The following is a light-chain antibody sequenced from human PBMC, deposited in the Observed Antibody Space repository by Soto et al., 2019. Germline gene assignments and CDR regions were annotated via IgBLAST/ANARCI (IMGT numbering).Light chain of an antibody. CDR2: STT. Sequence: QTVVTQEPSLTVSPGGTVTLTCTSSTGAVTSGYYPCWFQQKPGHAPRALIYSTTNKQSWTPARFSGSLLAGKAALTLSGVQPEDEADYYCLLYYGGSWVFGGGTKLTVL. V-gene: IGLV7-43*01. J-gene: IGLJ3*02. CDR3: LLYYGGSWV. CDR1: TGAVTSGYY.